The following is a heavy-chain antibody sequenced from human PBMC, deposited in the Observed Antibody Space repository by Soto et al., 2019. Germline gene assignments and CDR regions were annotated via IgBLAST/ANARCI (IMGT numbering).Heavy chain of an antibody. Sequence: QVQLVQSGAEVKKSGASVKVSCKASGYTFTSHDINWVRQATGQGLEWMGWINPNSGNTGYAQKFQGRVTMTRNTSISTAYMELSSLRSEDTAVYYCARWDYGVYARFDYWGQGTLVTVSS. V-gene: IGHV1-8*01. CDR1: GYTFTSHD. CDR3: ARWDYGVYARFDY. J-gene: IGHJ4*02. D-gene: IGHD4-17*01. CDR2: INPNSGNT.